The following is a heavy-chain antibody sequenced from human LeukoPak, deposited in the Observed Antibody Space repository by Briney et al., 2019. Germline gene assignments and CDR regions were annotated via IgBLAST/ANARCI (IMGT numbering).Heavy chain of an antibody. CDR1: GFTYGSYW. CDR2: IGSSGSTV. Sequence: PGGSLRLSCAASGFTYGSYWMSWVRPAPGKGLEGVSYIGSSGSTVYYADSVKGRFTISRDNAKNSLYMQMESLRAEDTALYYCARGLMGGYPYFDYWGQGTLVTVSS. V-gene: IGHV3-48*04. J-gene: IGHJ4*02. CDR3: ARGLMGGYPYFDY. D-gene: IGHD3-22*01.